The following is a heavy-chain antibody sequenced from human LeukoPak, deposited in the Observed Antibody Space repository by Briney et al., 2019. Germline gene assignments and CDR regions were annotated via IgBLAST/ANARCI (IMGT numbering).Heavy chain of an antibody. CDR3: AKDTSYSGSSGDFDY. CDR1: GFTFSSYA. Sequence: GGSLRLSCAASGFTFSSYAMSWVRQAPGKGLEWVSAISGSGGSTYYADSVKGRFTISRDNSKNTLYLQMNSLRAEDTAVYYCAKDTSYSGSSGDFDYWGQGTLVTVSS. CDR2: ISGSGGST. J-gene: IGHJ4*02. V-gene: IGHV3-23*01. D-gene: IGHD1-26*01.